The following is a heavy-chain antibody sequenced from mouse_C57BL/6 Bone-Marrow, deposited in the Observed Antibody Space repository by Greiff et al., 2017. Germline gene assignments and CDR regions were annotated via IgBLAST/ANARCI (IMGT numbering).Heavy chain of an antibody. J-gene: IGHJ2*01. CDR1: GFSFNTYA. CDR2: IRSKSNNYAT. Sequence: EAGGGLVQPKGSLKLSCAASGFSFNTYAMNWVRQAPGKGLEWVARIRSKSNNYATYYADSVKDRFTISRDDSESMLYLQMNNLKTEDTAMYYCVRLGRKGFDYWGQGTTLTVSS. CDR3: VRLGRKGFDY. V-gene: IGHV10-1*01. D-gene: IGHD4-1*01.